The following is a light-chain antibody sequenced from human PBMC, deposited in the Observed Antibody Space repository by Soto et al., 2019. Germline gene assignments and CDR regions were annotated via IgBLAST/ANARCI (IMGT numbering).Light chain of an antibody. Sequence: QSALTQPPSVSGAPGQRVTISCTGSSSNIGAGYDVHWYQQLPGTAPKLLIYGNSNRPSGVPDRFSGSKSGTSASLAITGLQAEDEADYYCQSYDSRLSVLYVCATGTNVTVL. CDR1: SSNIGAGYD. J-gene: IGLJ1*01. CDR2: GNS. CDR3: QSYDSRLSVLYV. V-gene: IGLV1-40*01.